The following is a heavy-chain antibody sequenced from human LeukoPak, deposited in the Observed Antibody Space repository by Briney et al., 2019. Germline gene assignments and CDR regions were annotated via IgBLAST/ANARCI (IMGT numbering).Heavy chain of an antibody. V-gene: IGHV1-2*02. CDR1: GYTFNGYY. D-gene: IGHD1-26*01. Sequence: ASVKVSCKASGYTFNGYYMHWVRQAPGQGLEWMGWLNPDSAGTNYAQKFQGRVTMTEDTSTDTAYMELSSLRSEDTAVYYCATAKGATSLSASYYFDYWGQGTLVTVSS. J-gene: IGHJ4*02. CDR3: ATAKGATSLSASYYFDY. CDR2: LNPDSAGT.